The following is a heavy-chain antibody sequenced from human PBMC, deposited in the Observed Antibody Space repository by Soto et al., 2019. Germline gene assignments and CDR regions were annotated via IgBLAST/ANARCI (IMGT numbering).Heavy chain of an antibody. CDR2: IIPIFGTA. CDR3: ARDLVPRYCSSTSCYYYYYGMDV. Sequence: SVKVSCKASGGTFSSYAISWVRQAPGQGLEWMGGIIPIFGTANYAQKFQGRVTITADESTSTAYMELSSLRSEDTAVYYCARDLVPRYCSSTSCYYYYYGMDVWGQGTTVTVSS. D-gene: IGHD2-2*01. V-gene: IGHV1-69*13. J-gene: IGHJ6*02. CDR1: GGTFSSYA.